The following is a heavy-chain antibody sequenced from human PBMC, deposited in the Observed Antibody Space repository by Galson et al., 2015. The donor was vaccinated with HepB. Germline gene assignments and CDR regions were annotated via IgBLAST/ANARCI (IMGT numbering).Heavy chain of an antibody. Sequence: SLRLSCAASGFTFSSYSMNWVRQAPGKGLEWVSSISSSSSYIYYADSVKGRFTISRGNAKNSLYLQMNSLRADDTAVYYCAREQIGATVFVRHYSGMDVWGQGTTVTVSS. CDR2: ISSSSSYI. V-gene: IGHV3-21*01. J-gene: IGHJ6*02. CDR3: AREQIGATVFVRHYSGMDV. D-gene: IGHD4-11*01. CDR1: GFTFSSYS.